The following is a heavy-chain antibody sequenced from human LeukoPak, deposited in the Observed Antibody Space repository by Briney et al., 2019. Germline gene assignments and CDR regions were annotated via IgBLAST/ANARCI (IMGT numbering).Heavy chain of an antibody. J-gene: IGHJ6*02. Sequence: GGSLRLSCAASGFNHSSYALHGVRQAPGKGLDGVDVMSYDGCNKYYADSVNGRFPSSRNNSKDTLYLQMNSLRAEDTAVYYCASFLKSIAAAVYDMDVWGQGTTVTVSS. V-gene: IGHV3-30-3*01. D-gene: IGHD6-13*01. CDR1: GFNHSSYA. CDR3: ASFLKSIAAAVYDMDV. CDR2: MSYDGCNK.